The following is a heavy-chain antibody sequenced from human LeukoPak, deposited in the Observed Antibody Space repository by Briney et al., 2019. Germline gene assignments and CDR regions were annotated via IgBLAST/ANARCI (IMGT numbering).Heavy chain of an antibody. CDR2: ISGSGGST. Sequence: QTGGSLRLSCAASGFTVSSNYMSWVRQAPGKGLEWVSAISGSGGSTYYADSAKGRFTISRDNSKNTLYLQMNSLRAEDTAVYYCANVFPLERGDYWGQGTLVTVSS. D-gene: IGHD1-1*01. CDR3: ANVFPLERGDY. V-gene: IGHV3-23*01. CDR1: GFTVSSNY. J-gene: IGHJ4*02.